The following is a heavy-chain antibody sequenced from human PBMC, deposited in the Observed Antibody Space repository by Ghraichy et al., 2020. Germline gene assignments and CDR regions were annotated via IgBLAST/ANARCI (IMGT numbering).Heavy chain of an antibody. J-gene: IGHJ6*02. CDR2: INHSGST. V-gene: IGHV4-34*01. Sequence: SETLSLTCAVYGGSFSGYYWSWIRQPPGKGLEWIGEINHSGSTNYNPSLKSRVTISVDTSKNQFSLKLSSVTAADTAVYYCARDMTSTFGMDVWGQGTTVTVSS. D-gene: IGHD3-16*01. CDR1: GGSFSGYY. CDR3: ARDMTSTFGMDV.